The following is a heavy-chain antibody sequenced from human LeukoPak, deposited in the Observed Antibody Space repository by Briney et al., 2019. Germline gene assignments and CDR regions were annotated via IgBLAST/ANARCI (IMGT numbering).Heavy chain of an antibody. J-gene: IGHJ6*03. D-gene: IGHD6-13*01. CDR2: IYTSGST. CDR3: ARVGSSSWYNYYCYYMDV. CDR1: GGSISSGSYY. V-gene: IGHV4-61*02. Sequence: PSETLSLTCTVSGGSISSGSYYWSWIRQPAGKGLEWIGRIYTSGSTNYNPSLKSRVTISVDTSKNQFSLKLSSVTAADTAVYDCARVGSSSWYNYYCYYMDVWGKGTTVTVSS.